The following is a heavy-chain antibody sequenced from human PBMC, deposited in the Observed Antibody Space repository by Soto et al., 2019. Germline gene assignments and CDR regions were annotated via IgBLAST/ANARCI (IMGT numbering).Heavy chain of an antibody. V-gene: IGHV3-33*01. CDR1: GFTFSSYG. Sequence: QVQLVESGGGVVQPGRSLRLSCAASGFTFSSYGMHWVRQAPGKGLEWVAVIWYDGSNKYYADSVKGRFTISRDNSKNPLYLQMNSLRAEDTAVYYCARAGDGYNTPDAFDIWGQGTMVTVSS. CDR2: IWYDGSNK. D-gene: IGHD5-12*01. J-gene: IGHJ3*02. CDR3: ARAGDGYNTPDAFDI.